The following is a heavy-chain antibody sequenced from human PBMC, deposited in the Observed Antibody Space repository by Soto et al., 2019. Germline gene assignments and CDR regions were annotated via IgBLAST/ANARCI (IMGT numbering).Heavy chain of an antibody. CDR3: AKDTHPSSIAAAGTNWFDP. Sequence: GGSLRLSCAASGFTFDDYAMHWVRQAPGKGLEWVSGISWNSGSIGYADSVKGRFTISRDNAKNSLYLQMNSLRAEDTALYYCAKDTHPSSIAAAGTNWFDPWGQGTLVTVSS. CDR2: ISWNSGSI. V-gene: IGHV3-9*01. D-gene: IGHD6-13*01. J-gene: IGHJ5*02. CDR1: GFTFDDYA.